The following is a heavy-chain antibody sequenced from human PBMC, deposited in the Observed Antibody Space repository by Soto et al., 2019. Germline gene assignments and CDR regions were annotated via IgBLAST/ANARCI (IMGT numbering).Heavy chain of an antibody. CDR1: GYSIGSGYY. Sequence: SETLSLTCAVSGYSIGSGYYWAWIRQSPGKGLEWIGSIYHAGSVYYNPSLNGRVALSMDTSKNHFSLKLTSVTAADTAVYYCARTFDYYGMDVWGQGTTVTRLL. V-gene: IGHV4-38-2*01. CDR2: IYHAGSV. CDR3: ARTFDYYGMDV. J-gene: IGHJ6*02.